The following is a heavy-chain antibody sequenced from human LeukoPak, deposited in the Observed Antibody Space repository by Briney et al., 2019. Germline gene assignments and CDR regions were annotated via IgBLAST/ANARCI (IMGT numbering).Heavy chain of an antibody. CDR3: ARLGVEGAESDY. D-gene: IGHD1-26*01. Sequence: SETLSLTCTVSGGSISSSSYYWGWIRQPPGKGLEWIGSIYYSGSTYYNPSLKSRVTISVDTSKNQFSLKLSSVTAADTAVYYSARLGVEGAESDYWGQGTLVTVSS. J-gene: IGHJ4*02. CDR2: IYYSGST. CDR1: GGSISSSSYY. V-gene: IGHV4-39*01.